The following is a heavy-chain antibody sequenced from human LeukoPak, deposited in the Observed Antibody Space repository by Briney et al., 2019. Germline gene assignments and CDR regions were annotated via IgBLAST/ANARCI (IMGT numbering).Heavy chain of an antibody. CDR3: ASIGRLTTDY. CDR1: GGSISSSSYY. CDR2: IYYSGST. V-gene: IGHV4-39*07. D-gene: IGHD1-1*01. J-gene: IGHJ4*02. Sequence: PSETLSLTCTVSGGSISSSSYYWGWIRQPPGKGLEWIGSIYYSGSTYYNPSLKSRVTISVDTSKNQFSLKLSSVTAADTAVYYWASIGRLTTDYWGQGTLVTVSS.